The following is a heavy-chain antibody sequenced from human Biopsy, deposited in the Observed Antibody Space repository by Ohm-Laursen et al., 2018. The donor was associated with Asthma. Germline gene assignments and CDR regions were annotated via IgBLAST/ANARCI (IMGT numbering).Heavy chain of an antibody. Sequence: ASVKVSCKASGYTFIGCHIHWMRQAPGQGLEWMGRINPNSGGTNYAQKFQGRVTMTRDTSISTAYMEVSRLRSEDTAVYYCARGQKSAGDRWFAPWGQGTLVTVSS. V-gene: IGHV1-2*06. CDR3: ARGQKSAGDRWFAP. CDR1: GYTFIGCH. CDR2: INPNSGGT. J-gene: IGHJ5*02. D-gene: IGHD6-13*01.